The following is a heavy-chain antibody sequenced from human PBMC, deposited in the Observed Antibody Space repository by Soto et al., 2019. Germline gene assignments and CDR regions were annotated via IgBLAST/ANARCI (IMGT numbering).Heavy chain of an antibody. J-gene: IGHJ4*02. CDR2: VSAHTGDS. D-gene: IGHD4-17*01. CDR1: GYPFGGYA. CDR3: ARPSTSSGDYGWSLAY. V-gene: IGHV1-18*01. Sequence: QVQLVQSGAEVKKPGASVKVSCKASGYPFGGYAIGWVRQAPGQGLEWMGWVSAHTGDSGYAQRFQGRVTLTTEASTSTAYMELRGLRSDDTAVYYCARPSTSSGDYGWSLAYWGQGTLVTVSS.